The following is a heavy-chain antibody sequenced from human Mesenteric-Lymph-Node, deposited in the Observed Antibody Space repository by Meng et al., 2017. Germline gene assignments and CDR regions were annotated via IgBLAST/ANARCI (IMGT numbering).Heavy chain of an antibody. CDR1: GFTFSSYA. V-gene: IGHV3-30*04. J-gene: IGHJ4*02. Sequence: GESLKISCAASGFTFSSYAMHWVRQAPGKGLEWVAVISYDGSNKYYADSVKGRFTISRDNYKNTLYLQMNSLRAEDTAVYYCARGRIVVGPIDYWGQGTLVTVSS. D-gene: IGHD3-22*01. CDR2: ISYDGSNK. CDR3: ARGRIVVGPIDY.